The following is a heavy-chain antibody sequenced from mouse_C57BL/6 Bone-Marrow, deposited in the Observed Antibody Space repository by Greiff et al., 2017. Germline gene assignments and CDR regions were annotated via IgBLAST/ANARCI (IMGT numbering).Heavy chain of an antibody. CDR1: GFTFSDYG. D-gene: IGHD2-4*01. Sequence: EVKLMESGGGLVKPGGSLKLSCAASGFTFSDYGMHWVRQAPEKGLEWVAYISSGSSTIYYADTVKGRFTISRDNAKNTLFLQMTSLRSEDTAMYYCARPDDYDAWFAYWGQGTLVTVSA. V-gene: IGHV5-17*01. J-gene: IGHJ3*01. CDR2: ISSGSSTI. CDR3: ARPDDYDAWFAY.